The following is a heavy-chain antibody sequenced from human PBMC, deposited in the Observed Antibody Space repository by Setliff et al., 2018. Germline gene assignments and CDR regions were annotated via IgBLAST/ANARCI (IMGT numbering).Heavy chain of an antibody. CDR2: IYTSGST. D-gene: IGHD2-15*01. CDR3: ARGQRYCRGGSCYYYMDV. CDR1: GGSISSYY. V-gene: IGHV4-4*07. Sequence: PSETLSLTCTVSGGSISSYYWSWIRQPAGKGLEWIGRIYTSGSTNYNPSLKSRDTMSVDTSKNQFSLKLSSVTAADTAVYYCARGQRYCRGGSCYYYMDVWGKGTTVTVSS. J-gene: IGHJ6*03.